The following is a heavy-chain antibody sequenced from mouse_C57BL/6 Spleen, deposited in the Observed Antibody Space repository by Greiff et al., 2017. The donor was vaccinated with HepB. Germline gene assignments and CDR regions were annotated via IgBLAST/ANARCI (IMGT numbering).Heavy chain of an antibody. D-gene: IGHD1-1*01. CDR3: ARSGITTVPYFDV. CDR2: IYPGSGST. Sequence: QVQLKQPGAELVKPGASVKMSCKASGYTFTSYWITWVKQRPGQGLEWIGDIYPGSGSTNYNEKFKSKATLTVDTSSSTAYMQLSSLTSEDSAVYYCARSGITTVPYFDVWGTGTTVTVSS. V-gene: IGHV1-55*01. CDR1: GYTFTSYW. J-gene: IGHJ1*03.